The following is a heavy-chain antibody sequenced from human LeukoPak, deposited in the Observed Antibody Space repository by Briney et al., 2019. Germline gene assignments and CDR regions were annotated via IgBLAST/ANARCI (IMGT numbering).Heavy chain of an antibody. Sequence: GGSLRLSCGASGFTFSSYGMHWVRQAPGKGLEWVSSIGGGDTHYADSVKGRFTISRDDSRSTVDLQMSSLRAEDTAVYYCAKDGQSFNSMYDYFDSWGQGTLVTVSS. J-gene: IGHJ4*02. V-gene: IGHV3-NL1*01. CDR1: GFTFSSYG. D-gene: IGHD2-8*01. CDR3: AKDGQSFNSMYDYFDS. CDR2: IGGGDT.